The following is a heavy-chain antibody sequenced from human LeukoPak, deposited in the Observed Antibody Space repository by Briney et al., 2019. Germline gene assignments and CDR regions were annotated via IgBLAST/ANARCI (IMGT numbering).Heavy chain of an antibody. CDR2: IYYSGST. D-gene: IGHD3-10*01. CDR1: GGSISSYY. Sequence: SETLSLTCTVSGGSISSYYWSWIRQPPGKGLEWIGYIYYSGSTNYNPSLKSRVPISVDTSKNQFSLKLSSVTAADTAVYYCARHPAPTISLWFGRHYGMDVWGQGTTVTVSS. CDR3: ARHPAPTISLWFGRHYGMDV. V-gene: IGHV4-59*08. J-gene: IGHJ6*02.